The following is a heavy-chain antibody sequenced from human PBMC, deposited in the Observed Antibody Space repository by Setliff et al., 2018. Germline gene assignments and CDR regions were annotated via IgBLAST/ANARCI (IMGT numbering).Heavy chain of an antibody. V-gene: IGHV3-11*03. CDR3: AKGGDWDDQHYAFDI. CDR2: VTTTGGFT. D-gene: IGHD1-1*01. CDR1: GGSISSMSYY. Sequence: LSLTCTVSGGSISSMSYYWGWIRQPPGKGLEWLSYVTTTGGFTKEADSVRGRFSVSRDNSKKSVYLQINDLRAEDTALYFCAKGGDWDDQHYAFDIWGQGTMVTVSS. J-gene: IGHJ3*02.